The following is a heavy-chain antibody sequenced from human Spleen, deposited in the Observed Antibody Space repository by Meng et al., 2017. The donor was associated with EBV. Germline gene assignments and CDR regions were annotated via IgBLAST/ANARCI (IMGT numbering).Heavy chain of an antibody. CDR3: ARYDSSGYYRAY. J-gene: IGHJ4*02. Sequence: HVPVGQCGVEVKKPGATVKVSFKAFGSSVTPHHMSWVRPAPGQGLEWMGWINPNSGGTNFAQKLQGRVTMTWDTSISTAYMELNRLRSDATALYYCARYDSSGYYRAYWGQGTLVTVSS. D-gene: IGHD3-22*01. CDR1: GSSVTPHH. CDR2: INPNSGGT. V-gene: IGHV1-2*02.